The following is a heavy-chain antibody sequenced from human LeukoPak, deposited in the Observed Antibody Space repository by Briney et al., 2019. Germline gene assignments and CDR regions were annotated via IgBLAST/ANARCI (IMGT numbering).Heavy chain of an antibody. D-gene: IGHD1-1*01. CDR1: GFAFSNYW. CDR3: ARTPLTQLEPDYFDS. V-gene: IGHV3-7*01. J-gene: IGHJ4*02. Sequence: PGGSLRLSCAASGFAFSNYWVTWARQAPGKGLQWVANINPDGSEKNYVDSVKGRFTISRDNAKNSVYLQLNSLRVDDTALYYCARTPLTQLEPDYFDSWGQGTLVSVS. CDR2: INPDGSEK.